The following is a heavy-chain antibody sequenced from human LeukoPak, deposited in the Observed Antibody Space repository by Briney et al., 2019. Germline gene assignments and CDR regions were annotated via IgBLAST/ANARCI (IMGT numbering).Heavy chain of an antibody. J-gene: IGHJ4*02. D-gene: IGHD2-2*01. Sequence: PGGSLRLSCAASGFSFSSYSMNWIRQPPGKGLEWIGEINHSGSTNYNPSLKSRVTISVDTSKNQFSLKLSSVTAADTAVYYCARPGGYCSSTSCYGSFDYWGQGTLVTVSS. CDR2: INHSGST. V-gene: IGHV4-34*01. CDR1: GFSFSSYS. CDR3: ARPGGYCSSTSCYGSFDY.